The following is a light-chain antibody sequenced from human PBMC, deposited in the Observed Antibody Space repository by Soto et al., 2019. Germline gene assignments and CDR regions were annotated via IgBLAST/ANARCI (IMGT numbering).Light chain of an antibody. V-gene: IGKV3-11*01. CDR2: DAS. CDR3: QQRSNWLWT. CDR1: QSVSSY. Sequence: EIVLTQSPATLSLSPGERATLSCRASQSVSSYLAWYQQKPGQAPRLLIYDASNRAPGIPARLSGRGSGTDFTLTISSLEPEDFAVYYCQQRSNWLWTFGQGTKVEIK. J-gene: IGKJ1*01.